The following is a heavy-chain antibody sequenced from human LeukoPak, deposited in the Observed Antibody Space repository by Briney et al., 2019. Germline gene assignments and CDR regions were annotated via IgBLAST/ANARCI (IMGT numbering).Heavy chain of an antibody. CDR3: ARRFYYDGHHDS. V-gene: IGHV4-59*08. Sequence: SETLPLTCTVSAASIRNNHWSWIRQPPGEGLEWIGYIYSTGSTSYNPSLKSRVTISVDTSKSQFSLNLTSVTAADTAVYYCARRFYYDGHHDSWGQGTLVTVSS. J-gene: IGHJ4*02. CDR1: AASIRNNH. D-gene: IGHD3-22*01. CDR2: IYSTGST.